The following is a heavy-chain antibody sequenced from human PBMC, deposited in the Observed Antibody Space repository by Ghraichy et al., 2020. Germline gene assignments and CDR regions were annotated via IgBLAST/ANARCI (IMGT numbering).Heavy chain of an antibody. D-gene: IGHD6-6*01. CDR1: GFIFSSYA. Sequence: LSLTCAASGFIFSSYAMHWVRQAPGRGLEWVAVLSYDGSVQYSADSVKDRFSISRDNSKNTLYLQMNSLRAEDTAVYCCARDREQQPVHYLGVWGKGTTVTVSS. J-gene: IGHJ6*03. CDR2: LSYDGSVQ. V-gene: IGHV3-30-3*01. CDR3: ARDREQQPVHYLGV.